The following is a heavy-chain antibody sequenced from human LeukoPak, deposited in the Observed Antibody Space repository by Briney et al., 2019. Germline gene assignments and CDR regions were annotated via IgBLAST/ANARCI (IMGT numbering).Heavy chain of an antibody. CDR2: ISSNGGST. CDR3: ARGGYYDFWSGYYSDY. CDR1: GFTFSSYS. Sequence: GGSLRLSCAASGFTFSSYSMNWVRQAPGKGLEYVSAISSNGGSTYYANSVKGRFTISRDNSKTPLYLQMGSLTAEDMAVYYCARGGYYDFWSGYYSDYWGQGTLVTVSS. V-gene: IGHV3-64*01. J-gene: IGHJ4*02. D-gene: IGHD3-3*01.